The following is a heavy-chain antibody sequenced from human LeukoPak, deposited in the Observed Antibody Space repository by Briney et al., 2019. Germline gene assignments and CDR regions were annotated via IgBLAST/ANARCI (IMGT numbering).Heavy chain of an antibody. D-gene: IGHD3-10*01. CDR3: AKWPSDGSGSYYAG. J-gene: IGHJ4*02. CDR1: GFTVSSNY. Sequence: GGSLRLSCAASGFTVSSNYMSWVRQAPGKGLEWVSAISGSGGSTYYADSVKGRFTISRDNSKNTLYLQMNSLRAEDTAVYYCAKWPSDGSGSYYAGWGQGTLVTVSS. CDR2: ISGSGGST. V-gene: IGHV3-23*01.